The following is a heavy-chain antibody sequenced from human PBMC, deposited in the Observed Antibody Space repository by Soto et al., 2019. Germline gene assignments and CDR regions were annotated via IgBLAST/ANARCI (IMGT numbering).Heavy chain of an antibody. Sequence: QVQLVQSGAEVKKPGSSVKVSCKASGGTFSSYTISWVRQAPGQGLEWMGGIIPILGIANYAQKFQGGVTITADKSTSTAYMELSSLRSEDTAVYYFATLLVGYTYGPGGHYGLDVRGQGTTVTVSS. J-gene: IGHJ6*02. CDR3: ATLLVGYTYGPGGHYGLDV. V-gene: IGHV1-69*02. CDR1: GGTFSSYT. CDR2: IIPILGIA. D-gene: IGHD5-18*01.